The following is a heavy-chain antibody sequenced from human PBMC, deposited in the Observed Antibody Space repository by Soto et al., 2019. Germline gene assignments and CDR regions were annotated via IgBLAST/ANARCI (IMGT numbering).Heavy chain of an antibody. CDR3: AKGGIAARPYYSYGMDV. V-gene: IGHV1-2*02. CDR2: INPNSGGT. J-gene: IGHJ6*02. D-gene: IGHD6-6*01. CDR1: GYTFTGYY. Sequence: ASVKVSCKASGYTFTGYYMHWVRQAPGQGLEWMGWINPNSGGTNYAQKCQGRVTMTRDTSISTAYMELSRLRSDDTAVYYCAKGGIAARPYYSYGMDVWGQGTTVTVSS.